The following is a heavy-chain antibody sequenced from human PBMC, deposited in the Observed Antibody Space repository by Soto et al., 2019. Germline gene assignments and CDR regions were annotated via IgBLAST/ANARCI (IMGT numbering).Heavy chain of an antibody. CDR1: GGSISSGGYY. CDR2: IYYSGST. CDR3: ARERDIAAAGGEVPDY. V-gene: IGHV4-31*03. J-gene: IGHJ4*02. Sequence: PSETLSLTCTVSGGSISSGGYYWSWIRQHPGKGLEWIGYIYYSGSTYYNPSLKSRVTISVDTSKNQFSLKLSSVTAADTAVYYCARERDIAAAGGEVPDYWGQGTLVTVSS. D-gene: IGHD6-13*01.